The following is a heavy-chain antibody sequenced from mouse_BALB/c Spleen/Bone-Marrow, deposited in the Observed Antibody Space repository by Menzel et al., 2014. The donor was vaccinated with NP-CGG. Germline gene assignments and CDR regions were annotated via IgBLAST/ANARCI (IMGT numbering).Heavy chain of an antibody. D-gene: IGHD2-10*02. CDR1: GYTFTNYN. CDR3: AGGGYGNYLYYAMDY. Sequence: LQQSGAELVKPGASVKMSCKASGYTFTNYNMHWVKQTPGQGLEWIGAIYPGNGDTSYNQKFKGKATLTADKSSSTAYMQLSSLTSEDSAVYYCAGGGYGNYLYYAMDYWGQGASVTVSS. J-gene: IGHJ4*01. V-gene: IGHV1-12*01. CDR2: IYPGNGDT.